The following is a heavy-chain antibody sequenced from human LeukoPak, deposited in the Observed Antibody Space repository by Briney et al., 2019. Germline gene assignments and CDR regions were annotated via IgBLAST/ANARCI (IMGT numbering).Heavy chain of an antibody. D-gene: IGHD6-13*01. J-gene: IGHJ4*02. V-gene: IGHV4-59*08. CDR3: ARTPRGIAAAGFDY. CDR1: GGSISSYY. CDR2: IYYSGST. Sequence: SETLSLTCTVSGGSISSYYWSWIRQPPGKGLEWIGYIYYSGSTNYNPSLKSRVTISVDTSKNQFSLKLSSVTAADTAVYYCARTPRGIAAAGFDYWGQGTLVTVSS.